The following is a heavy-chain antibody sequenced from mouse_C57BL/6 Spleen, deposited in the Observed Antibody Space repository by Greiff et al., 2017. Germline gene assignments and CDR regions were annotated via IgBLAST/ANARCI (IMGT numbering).Heavy chain of an antibody. V-gene: IGHV1-55*01. CDR3: DRYGYYGSSYYAMDY. CDR1: GYTFTSYW. J-gene: IGHJ4*01. D-gene: IGHD1-1*01. Sequence: QVQLQQPGAELVKPGASVKMSCKASGYTFTSYWITWVKQRPGQGLEWIGDIYPGSGGTNYNEKFMSKATLTVDTSSSTAYMQLSSLASDDSAVYDCDRYGYYGSSYYAMDYGGQGTSVTVSS. CDR2: IYPGSGGT.